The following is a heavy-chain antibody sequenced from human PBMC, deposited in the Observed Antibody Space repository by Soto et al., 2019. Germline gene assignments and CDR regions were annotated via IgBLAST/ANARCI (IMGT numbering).Heavy chain of an antibody. CDR3: ARRGGYCSNGVCYINYYYGMDV. J-gene: IGHJ6*02. V-gene: IGHV5-51*01. D-gene: IGHD2-8*01. CDR1: GYSFASYW. Sequence: GESLKISCQGSGYSFASYWIGWVRQMPGKDLEWMGIIYPGDSDTRYSPSFQGQVTISADRSSSTAYLQWSSLKASDTAMYYCARRGGYCSNGVCYINYYYGMDVWGQGTTVTVSS. CDR2: IYPGDSDT.